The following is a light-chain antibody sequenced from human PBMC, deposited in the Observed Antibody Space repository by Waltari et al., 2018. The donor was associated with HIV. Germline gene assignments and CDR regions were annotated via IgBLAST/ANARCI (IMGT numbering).Light chain of an antibody. CDR1: QSIFYKSNSKNY. CDR3: QQYFQTPLT. J-gene: IGKJ3*01. CDR2: WAS. Sequence: IVMTQSPGSLTVSLGERATIICKSSQSIFYKSNSKNYLAWYQQKLGQPPTLLFYWASTRQSGGPDRFSGGGSGTDFTLTISSLQPEDVGTYYCQQYFQTPLTFGPGTKV. V-gene: IGKV4-1*01.